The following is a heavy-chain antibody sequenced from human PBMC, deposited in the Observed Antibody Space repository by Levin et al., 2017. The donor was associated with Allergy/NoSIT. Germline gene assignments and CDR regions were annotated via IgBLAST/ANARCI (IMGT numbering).Heavy chain of an antibody. D-gene: IGHD5-12*01. CDR2: ISSSSSTI. J-gene: IGHJ4*02. CDR1: GFTFSSYS. CDR3: ARHYSGYDWAPNDY. Sequence: GGSLRLSCAASGFTFSSYSMNWVRQAPGKGLEWVSYISSSSSTIYYADSVKGRFTISRDNAKNSLYLQMNSLRDEDTAVYYCARHYSGYDWAPNDYWGQGTLVTVSS. V-gene: IGHV3-48*02.